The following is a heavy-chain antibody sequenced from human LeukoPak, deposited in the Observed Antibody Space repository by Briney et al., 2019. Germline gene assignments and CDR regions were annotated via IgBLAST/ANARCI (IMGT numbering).Heavy chain of an antibody. CDR2: IIPIFGTT. CDR1: GGTFSSHA. Sequence: ASVKVSCKASGGTFSSHAISWVRQAPGQGLEWMGGIIPIFGTTNYAQKFQGRVTITTDESTSTAYMELSSLRSEDTAVYYCASARHQNLGYCSSTNCYRFDYWGQGTLVTVSS. J-gene: IGHJ4*02. CDR3: ASARHQNLGYCSSTNCYRFDY. V-gene: IGHV1-69*05. D-gene: IGHD2-2*01.